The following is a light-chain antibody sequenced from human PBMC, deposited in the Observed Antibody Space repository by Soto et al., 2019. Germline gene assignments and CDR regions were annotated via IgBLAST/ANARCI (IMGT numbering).Light chain of an antibody. CDR2: QDV. CDR1: KLGAKY. CDR3: QAWDSSTVI. J-gene: IGLJ2*01. V-gene: IGLV3-1*01. Sequence: SYELTQPPSVSVSPGQTASITCSGDKLGAKYACWYQQKPGQSPVLVIYQDVRRPSGIPERFSGSNSGNTATLTISGTQAIDEADYYCQAWDSSTVIFGGGTKLTVL.